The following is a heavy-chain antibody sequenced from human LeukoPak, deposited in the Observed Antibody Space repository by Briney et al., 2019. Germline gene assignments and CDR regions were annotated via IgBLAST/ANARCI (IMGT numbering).Heavy chain of an antibody. Sequence: PGGSLRLSCAASGFTFSSYSMNWVRQAPGKGLEWVSSISSSSSYIYYADSVKGRFTISRDNAKNSLYLQMNSLRAEDTAVYYCARDCSGGSCYGYMDVWGKGTTVTVSS. V-gene: IGHV3-21*01. CDR3: ARDCSGGSCYGYMDV. CDR2: ISSSSSYI. D-gene: IGHD2-15*01. J-gene: IGHJ6*03. CDR1: GFTFSSYS.